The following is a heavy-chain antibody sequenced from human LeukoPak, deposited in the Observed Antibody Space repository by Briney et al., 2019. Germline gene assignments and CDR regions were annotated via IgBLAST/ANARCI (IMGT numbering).Heavy chain of an antibody. CDR3: ARVMDGYFDY. Sequence: ASVKVSCKASGGTFSSYAISWVRQAPGQGLEWMGIINPSGGSTSYAQKFQGRVTMTRDTSTSTVYMELSSLRSEDTAVYYCARVMDGYFDYWGQGTLVTVSS. CDR1: GGTFSSYA. V-gene: IGHV1-46*01. CDR2: INPSGGST. J-gene: IGHJ4*02. D-gene: IGHD3/OR15-3a*01.